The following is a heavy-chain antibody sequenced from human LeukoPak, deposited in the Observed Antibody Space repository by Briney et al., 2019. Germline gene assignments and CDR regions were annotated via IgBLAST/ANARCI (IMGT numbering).Heavy chain of an antibody. CDR3: ASKSPLDWNFDY. CDR2: IYYSGST. V-gene: IGHV4-61*01. CDR1: GYSISSGYY. Sequence: SETLSLTCTVSGYSISSGYYWGWIRQPPGKGLEWIGYIYYSGSTNYNPSLKSRVTISVDTSKNQFSLKLSSVTAADTAVYYCASKSPLDWNFDYWGQGTLVTVSS. D-gene: IGHD1-1*01. J-gene: IGHJ4*02.